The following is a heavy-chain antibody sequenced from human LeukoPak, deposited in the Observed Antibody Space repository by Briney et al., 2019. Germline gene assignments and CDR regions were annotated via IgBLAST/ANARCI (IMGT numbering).Heavy chain of an antibody. Sequence: SKTLSLTCTVSGGSISSSSYYWGWIRQPPGKGLEWIGSIYYSGSTYYNPSLKSRVTISVDTSKNQFSLKLSSVTAADTAVYYCARVARGNFDYWGQGTLVTVSS. CDR3: ARVARGNFDY. D-gene: IGHD6-6*01. J-gene: IGHJ4*02. CDR1: GGSISSSSYY. CDR2: IYYSGST. V-gene: IGHV4-39*07.